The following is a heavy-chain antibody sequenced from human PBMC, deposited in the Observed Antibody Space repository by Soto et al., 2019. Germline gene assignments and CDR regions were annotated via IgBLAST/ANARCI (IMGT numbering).Heavy chain of an antibody. D-gene: IGHD6-19*01. V-gene: IGHV1-2*04. J-gene: IGHJ4*02. Sequence: QVQLVQSGAEVKKPGASVKVSCKASGHTFSDYYMYWVRQAPGQGLEWMGWINPKSGFTNYAQKFQGWVTMTGDTSISTAYMELSRLTSDDTAVYYCARRGTSSGWYAFDYWGQGTLVTVSS. CDR3: ARRGTSSGWYAFDY. CDR1: GHTFSDYY. CDR2: INPKSGFT.